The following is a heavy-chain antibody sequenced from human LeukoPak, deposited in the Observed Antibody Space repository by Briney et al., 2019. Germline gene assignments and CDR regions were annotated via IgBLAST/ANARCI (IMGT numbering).Heavy chain of an antibody. CDR1: GGSISSYY. CDR3: ARAGHSIAAAGTGNWFDP. Sequence: PSETLSLTCTVSGGSISSYYWSWIRQPAGKGLEWIGRIYTSGSTNYNPSLKSRVTMSVDTSKNQFSLKLSSVPAADTAVYYCARAGHSIAAAGTGNWFDPWGQGTLVTVSS. V-gene: IGHV4-4*07. J-gene: IGHJ5*02. CDR2: IYTSGST. D-gene: IGHD6-13*01.